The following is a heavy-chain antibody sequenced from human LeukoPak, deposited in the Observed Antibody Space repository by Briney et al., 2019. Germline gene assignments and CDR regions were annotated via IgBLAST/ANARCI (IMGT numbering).Heavy chain of an antibody. CDR2: IIPIFGTA. CDR3: AREVGGSYYHY. CDR1: GGTFSSYA. Sequence: ASVKVSCKXSGGTFSSYAISWVRQAPGQGLEWMGGIIPIFGTANYAQKFQGRVTITTDESTSTAYMELSSLRSEDTSVYYCAREVGGSYYHYWGQGTLVTVSS. D-gene: IGHD1-26*01. J-gene: IGHJ4*02. V-gene: IGHV1-69*05.